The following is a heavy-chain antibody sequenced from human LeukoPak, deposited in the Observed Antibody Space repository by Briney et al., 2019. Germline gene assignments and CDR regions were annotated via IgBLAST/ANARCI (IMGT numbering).Heavy chain of an antibody. CDR1: GFTFSSYS. Sequence: GGSLRLSCAASGFTFSSYSMNWVRQAPGKGLEWVSSISSSSSYIYYADSVKGRFTISRDNAKNPLYLQMNSLRAEDTAVYYCARSAYCGGDCYSRGYYFDDWGQGTLVTVSS. D-gene: IGHD2-21*02. CDR3: ARSAYCGGDCYSRGYYFDD. CDR2: ISSSSSYI. V-gene: IGHV3-21*01. J-gene: IGHJ4*02.